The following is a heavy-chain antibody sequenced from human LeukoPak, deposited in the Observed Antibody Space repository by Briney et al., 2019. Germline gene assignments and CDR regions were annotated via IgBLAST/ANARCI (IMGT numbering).Heavy chain of an antibody. CDR2: MFTSGTT. CDR3: AAAPILRGEGGEHYKYGMDV. CDR1: GDSIRGYY. D-gene: IGHD2-2*02. Sequence: SETLSLTCTVSGDSIRGYYWSWIRQSAGTGLEWIGRMFTSGTTNYNPSLKSRVTMSVDTSKNQFSLKLRSVTAADTAVYYCAAAPILRGEGGEHYKYGMDVWGQGTTVIVSS. J-gene: IGHJ6*02. V-gene: IGHV4-4*07.